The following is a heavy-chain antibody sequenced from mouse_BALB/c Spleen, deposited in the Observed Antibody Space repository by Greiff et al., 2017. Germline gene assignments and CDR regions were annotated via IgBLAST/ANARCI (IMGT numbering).Heavy chain of an antibody. CDR3: ARSNYYGSSYDWYFDV. CDR1: GFTFSSFG. J-gene: IGHJ1*01. D-gene: IGHD1-1*01. CDR2: ISSGSSTI. V-gene: IGHV5-17*02. Sequence: EVHLVESGGGLVQPGGSRKLSCAASGFTFSSFGMHWVRQAPEKGLEWVAYISSGSSTIYYADTVKGRFTITRDNPTNTLFLQMTSLRSEDTAMYYCARSNYYGSSYDWYFDVWGAGTTVTVSA.